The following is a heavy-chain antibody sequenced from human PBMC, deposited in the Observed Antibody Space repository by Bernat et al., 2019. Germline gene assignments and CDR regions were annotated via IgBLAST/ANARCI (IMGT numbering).Heavy chain of an antibody. CDR2: ISYAGSNK. CDR3: ARDGGITGSTIGGGYYYGMDV. J-gene: IGHJ6*02. D-gene: IGHD1-7*01. CDR1: GFTFSSYA. Sequence: VQLVESGGGVVQPGRSLRLSCAASGFTFSSYALHWVRQAPGKGLEWVAVISYAGSNKYYADSVKGRFTISRDNSKNTLYLQMNSLRAEDTAVYYCARDGGITGSTIGGGYYYGMDVWGQGTTVTVSS. V-gene: IGHV3-30-3*01.